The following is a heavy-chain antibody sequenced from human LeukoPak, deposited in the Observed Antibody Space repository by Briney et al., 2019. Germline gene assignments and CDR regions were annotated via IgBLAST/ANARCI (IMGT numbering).Heavy chain of an antibody. J-gene: IGHJ4*02. CDR3: AKSDSSGYYFRCDY. Sequence: PGGSLRLSCAASGFTFSSYAMSWVRQAPGKGLEWVSAISGSGGSTYYADSVKGRFTTSRDNSKNTLYLQMNSLRAEDTAVYYCAKSDSSGYYFRCDYWGQGTLVTVSS. V-gene: IGHV3-23*01. CDR1: GFTFSSYA. D-gene: IGHD3-22*01. CDR2: ISGSGGST.